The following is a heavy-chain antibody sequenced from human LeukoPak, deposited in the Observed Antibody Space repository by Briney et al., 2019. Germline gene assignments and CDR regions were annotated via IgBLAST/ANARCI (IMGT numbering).Heavy chain of an antibody. J-gene: IGHJ4*02. CDR2: MNPNSGNT. D-gene: IGHD3-10*01. CDR3: ARGPSPLPKFRGVPRWYYFDY. V-gene: IGHV1-8*01. CDR1: GYTFTSYD. Sequence: GASVKVSCKASGYTFTSYDINWVRQATGQGLEWMGWMNPNSGNTGYAQKFQGRVTMTRNTSISTAYMELSSLRSEDTAVYYCARGPSPLPKFRGVPRWYYFDYWGQGTLVTVSS.